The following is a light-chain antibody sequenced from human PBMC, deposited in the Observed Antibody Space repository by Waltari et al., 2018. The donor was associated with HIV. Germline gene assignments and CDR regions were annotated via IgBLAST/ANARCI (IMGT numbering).Light chain of an antibody. J-gene: IGLJ3*02. Sequence: QSALTQPPSASGSPGQSVTISCTGSSSDVGGYNYVSWYQQPPGKAPKLIIYEVTKRPSGVPDRFSGSKSGNTASLTVSGLQAEDEADYYCSSYPGSFPWVFGGGTKLTVL. CDR3: SSYPGSFPWV. CDR1: SSDVGGYNY. V-gene: IGLV2-8*01. CDR2: EVT.